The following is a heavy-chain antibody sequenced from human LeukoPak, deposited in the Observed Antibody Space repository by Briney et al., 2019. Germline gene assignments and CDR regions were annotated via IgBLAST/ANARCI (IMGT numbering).Heavy chain of an antibody. J-gene: IGHJ6*02. CDR2: ISSSSSYI. CDR3: ARDLRGDYVDYYYGMDV. CDR1: GFTFRSYS. V-gene: IGHV3-21*01. D-gene: IGHD4-17*01. Sequence: GGSLRLSCTASGFTFRSYSMNWVRQAPGKGLEWVSSISSSSSYIYYAASVKGRFTISRDNAKNSLYLQMNSLRAEDTAVYYCARDLRGDYVDYYYGMDVWAKGPRSPSP.